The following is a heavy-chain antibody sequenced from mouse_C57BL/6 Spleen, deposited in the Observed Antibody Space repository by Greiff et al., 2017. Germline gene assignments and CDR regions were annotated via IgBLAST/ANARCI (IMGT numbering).Heavy chain of an antibody. CDR1: GYAFSSSW. V-gene: IGHV1-82*01. D-gene: IGHD2-4*01. CDR3: ARWVHYDYDRLAMDY. CDR2: IYPGDGDT. Sequence: VQLQQSGPELVKPGASVKISCKASGYAFSSSWMNWVKQRPGKGLEWIGRIYPGDGDTNYNGKFKGKATLTADKSSSTAYMQLSSLTSEDSAVYFCARWVHYDYDRLAMDYWGQGTSVTVSS. J-gene: IGHJ4*01.